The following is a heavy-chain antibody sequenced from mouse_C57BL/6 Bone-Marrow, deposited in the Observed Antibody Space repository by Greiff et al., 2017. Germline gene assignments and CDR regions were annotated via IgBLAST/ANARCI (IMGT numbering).Heavy chain of an antibody. CDR2: IDPSDSYT. V-gene: IGHV1-50*01. CDR1: GYTFTSYW. D-gene: IGHD1-2*01. CDR3: AREELRLLWYFDV. J-gene: IGHJ1*03. Sequence: QVQLQQPGAELVKPGASVKLSCKASGYTFTSYWMQWVKQRPGQGLEWIGEIDPSDSYTNYNQKFKGKATLTVDTSSSTAYMQLSNLTSEDSAVYYCAREELRLLWYFDVWGTGTTVTVSS.